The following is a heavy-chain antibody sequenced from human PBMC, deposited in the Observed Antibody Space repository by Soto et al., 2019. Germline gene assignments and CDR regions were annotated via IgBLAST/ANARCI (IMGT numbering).Heavy chain of an antibody. CDR1: GYTFTSYG. Sequence: QVQLVQSGAEVKKPGASVKVSCKASGYTFTSYGISWVRQAPGQGLEWMGWISAYNGNTKYAQKLQGRVTMTTDTXXXXXXXXXXXXXXXXXXXXXXXXXXXXXMNDYWGQGTLVTVSS. CDR2: ISAYNGNT. J-gene: IGHJ4*02. V-gene: IGHV1-18*01. CDR3: XXXXXXXMNDY.